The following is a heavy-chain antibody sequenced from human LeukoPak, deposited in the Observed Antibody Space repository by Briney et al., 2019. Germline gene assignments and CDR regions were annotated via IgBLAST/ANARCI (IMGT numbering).Heavy chain of an antibody. CDR1: GFTCGKLY. V-gene: IGHV3-7*01. CDR3: ARDQYDTWSRRGNFDS. D-gene: IGHD3-3*01. J-gene: IGHJ4*02. CDR2: INLDGREK. Sequence: GGSLRLSCLASGFTCGKLYMIWVRQAPGMGREWVVNINLDGREKTYVDPVKGRFTISRYNTKNSLYLQTNSRRAEDTAVFYCARDQYDTWSRRGNFDSWGQGTLVIVSS.